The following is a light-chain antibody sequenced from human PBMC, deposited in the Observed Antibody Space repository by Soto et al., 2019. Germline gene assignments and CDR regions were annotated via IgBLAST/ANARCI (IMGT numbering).Light chain of an antibody. V-gene: IGKV3-20*01. Sequence: EIVLTQSPGTLSLSPGERATLSCRASQTVSSSSLAWYQQKPGQAPRLLIYGASTRATGIPDRFSGSGSGTDFTLTIDSLQPEDFATYYCLQDYTYPRTFGGGTQVDI. J-gene: IGKJ4*01. CDR1: QTVSSSS. CDR3: LQDYTYPRT. CDR2: GAS.